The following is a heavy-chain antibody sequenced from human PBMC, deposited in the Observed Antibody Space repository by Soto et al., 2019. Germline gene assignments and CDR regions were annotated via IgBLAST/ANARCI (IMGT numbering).Heavy chain of an antibody. V-gene: IGHV3-53*01. CDR2: IYSGGST. CDR3: AREDEYGYFDL. D-gene: IGHD3-10*01. CDR1: GLTVSSNY. J-gene: IGHJ2*01. Sequence: EVQLVESGGGLIQPGGSLRPSCAASGLTVSSNYMSWARQAPGKGLEWVSVIYSGGSTYYADSVKGRFTISRDNSKNTLYLQMNSLRAEDTAVYYCAREDEYGYFDLWGRGTLVTVSS.